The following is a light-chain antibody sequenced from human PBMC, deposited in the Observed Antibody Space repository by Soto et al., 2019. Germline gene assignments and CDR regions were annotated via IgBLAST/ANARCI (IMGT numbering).Light chain of an antibody. J-gene: IGLJ1*01. CDR2: DVT. CDR1: SSDVGGSNY. V-gene: IGLV2-11*01. CDR3: CSYAGYSTYV. Sequence: QSVLTQPRSVSGSPGQSVTISCTGTSSDVGGSNYVSWYQQHPGKTPKLMIYDVTKRPSGVPDRFSGSKSGNTASLTISGLQAEDEGDYYCCSYAGYSTYVFGTATKVTVL.